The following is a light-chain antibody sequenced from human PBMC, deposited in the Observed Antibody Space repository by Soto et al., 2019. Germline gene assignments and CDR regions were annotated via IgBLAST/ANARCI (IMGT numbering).Light chain of an antibody. CDR1: SSDIGSYDL. Sequence: QSVLAQPASVSGSPGQTITISRTGTSSDIGSYDLVSWYQQHPGTAPKLIIYEVTKRPSGVSTRCSGSKSGNTASLTISGLQAVDEADYYCCSFADFTYVFGTGTKVTV. J-gene: IGLJ1*01. CDR3: CSFADFTYV. CDR2: EVT. V-gene: IGLV2-23*02.